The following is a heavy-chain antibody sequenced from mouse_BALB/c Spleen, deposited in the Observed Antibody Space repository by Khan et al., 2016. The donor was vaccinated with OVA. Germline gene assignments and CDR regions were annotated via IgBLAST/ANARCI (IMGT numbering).Heavy chain of an antibody. V-gene: IGHV1S81*02. Sequence: QVQLLQPGAELVKPGASVKLSCKASGYTFTNSWVHWVRQRPGQGLEWIGGIYPGDGRPIYTENFKSQPSLSVASSSSTVYMQLTSLTSADPAVSYCARTTDFGHYFDFGGQGTTLAVSS. CDR1: GYTFTNSW. CDR2: IYPGDGRP. D-gene: IGHD1-1*02. CDR3: ARTTDFGHYFDF. J-gene: IGHJ2*01.